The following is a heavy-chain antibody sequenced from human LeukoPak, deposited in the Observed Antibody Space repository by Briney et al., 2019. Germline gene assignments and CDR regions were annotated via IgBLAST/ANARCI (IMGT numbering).Heavy chain of an antibody. Sequence: SETLSLTCTVSGGSISSYYWSWIRQPPGKGPEWIGYIYYSGSTNYNPSLKSRVTISIDTSKNHFSLKLSSVTAADTAVYYCARELGTAPWRRVDYWGQGTLVTVSS. CDR2: IYYSGST. J-gene: IGHJ4*02. CDR3: ARELGTAPWRRVDY. D-gene: IGHD5-18*01. CDR1: GGSISSYY. V-gene: IGHV4-59*01.